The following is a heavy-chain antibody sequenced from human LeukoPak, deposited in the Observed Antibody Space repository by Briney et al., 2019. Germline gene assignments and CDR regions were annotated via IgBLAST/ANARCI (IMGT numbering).Heavy chain of an antibody. CDR1: GGSISSGGYS. CDR3: ARDNYSYGLDY. D-gene: IGHD5-18*01. CDR2: IYHSGST. Sequence: SQTLSLTCAVSGGSISSGGYSWSWSRQPPGKGLEWIGYIYHSGSTYYNPSLKSRVTISVDRSKNQFSLKLSSVTAADTAVYYCARDNYSYGLDYWGQGTLVTVSS. J-gene: IGHJ4*02. V-gene: IGHV4-30-2*01.